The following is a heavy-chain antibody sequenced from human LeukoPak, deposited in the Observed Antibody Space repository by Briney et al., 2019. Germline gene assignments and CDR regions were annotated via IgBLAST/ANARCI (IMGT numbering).Heavy chain of an antibody. CDR1: GGSISSYY. V-gene: IGHV4-59*12. CDR3: ARDRSPHFGVVIHDAFDI. Sequence: SETLSLTCTVSGGSISSYYWSWIRQPPGKGLEWIGYIYYSGRTYYNPSLKSRVTISVDTSKNQFSLKLSSVTAADTAVYYCARDRSPHFGVVIHDAFDIWGQGTMVIVSS. CDR2: IYYSGRT. J-gene: IGHJ3*02. D-gene: IGHD3-3*01.